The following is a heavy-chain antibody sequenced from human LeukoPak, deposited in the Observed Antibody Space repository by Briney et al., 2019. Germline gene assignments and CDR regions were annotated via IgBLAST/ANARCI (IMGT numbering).Heavy chain of an antibody. D-gene: IGHD1-26*01. J-gene: IGHJ5*02. CDR1: GFTFSSYA. Sequence: GGSLRLSCAASGFTFSSYAMTWVRQAPGKELEWVSAISGSGGSTYYADSVKGGFTISRDNSKNTLYLQMNSLRAEDTAVYYCAKNGVGATTLRWFDPWGQGTLVTVSS. CDR3: AKNGVGATTLRWFDP. V-gene: IGHV3-23*01. CDR2: ISGSGGST.